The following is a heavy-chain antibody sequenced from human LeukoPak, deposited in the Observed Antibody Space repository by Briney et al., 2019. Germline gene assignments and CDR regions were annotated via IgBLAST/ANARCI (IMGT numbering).Heavy chain of an antibody. CDR2: INPNSGGT. V-gene: IGHV1-2*04. D-gene: IGHD4-11*01. CDR1: GYTFTGYY. CDR3: ARAESSNWDTKYYFDY. Sequence: ASVKVSCKASGYTFTGYYMHWVRQAPGQGLEWMGWINPNSGGTNYAQKFQGWVTMTRDTSISTAYMELSRLRSDDTAVYYCARAESSNWDTKYYFDYWGQETLVTVSS. J-gene: IGHJ4*02.